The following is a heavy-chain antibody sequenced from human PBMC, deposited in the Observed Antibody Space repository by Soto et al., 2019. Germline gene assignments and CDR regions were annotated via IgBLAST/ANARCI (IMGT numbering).Heavy chain of an antibody. CDR1: GGSISSSSYY. D-gene: IGHD1-1*01. CDR3: ARPLGTTPFAGMDV. Sequence: QLQLQESGPGLVKPSETLSLTCTVSGGSISSSSYYWGWIRQPPGKGLEWIGSIYYSGSTYYNPSLKSRVTISVATSKNQFSLQLSSVTAADTAVYYCARPLGTTPFAGMDVWGQGTTVTVSS. CDR2: IYYSGST. J-gene: IGHJ6*02. V-gene: IGHV4-39*01.